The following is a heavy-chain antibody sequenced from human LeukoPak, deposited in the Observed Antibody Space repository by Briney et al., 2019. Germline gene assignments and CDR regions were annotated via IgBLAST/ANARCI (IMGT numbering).Heavy chain of an antibody. CDR1: GGTLSSYA. V-gene: IGHV1-69*01. CDR3: ARSEDVVATGGGY. Sequence: SVKLSWKASGGTLSSYAISWVRQVQGQGLEWKGGIIPIFSTANYAKKFPERVAITAEESTRTAYMEQSSLRSEATAVDDCARSEDVVATGGGYWGQGTRVAVTS. J-gene: IGHJ4*02. D-gene: IGHD5-12*01. CDR2: IIPIFSTA.